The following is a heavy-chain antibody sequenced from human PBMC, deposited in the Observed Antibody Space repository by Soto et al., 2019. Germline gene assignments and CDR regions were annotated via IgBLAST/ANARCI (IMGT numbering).Heavy chain of an antibody. D-gene: IGHD2-15*01. J-gene: IGHJ4*02. V-gene: IGHV1-2*02. CDR3: GRGSKDIVLVVAGYYFDY. CDR1: GYTFTGYD. Sequence: QVQLVQSGAEVKKPGASVKVSCKASGYTFTGYDMHWVRQAPGQGLEWMGWINPNSGGTNYAQKFQGRVTMTRDTSISTAYKELSRLRSDETAVYCCGRGSKDIVLVVAGYYFDYWGQGTLVTVSS. CDR2: INPNSGGT.